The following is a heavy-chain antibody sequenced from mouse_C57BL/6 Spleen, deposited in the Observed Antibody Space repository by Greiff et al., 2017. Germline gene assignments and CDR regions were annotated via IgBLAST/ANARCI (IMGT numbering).Heavy chain of an antibody. CDR2: IDPSDSYT. CDR1: GYTFTSYW. V-gene: IGHV1-59*01. D-gene: IGHD2-3*01. J-gene: IGHJ2*01. Sequence: QVQLKQPGAELVRPGTSVKLSCKASGYTFTSYWMHWVKQRPGQGLEWIGVIDPSDSYTNYNQKFKGKATLTVDTSSSTAYMQLSSLTSEDSAVYYCAREENDGYFLYYFDYWGQGTTLTVSS. CDR3: AREENDGYFLYYFDY.